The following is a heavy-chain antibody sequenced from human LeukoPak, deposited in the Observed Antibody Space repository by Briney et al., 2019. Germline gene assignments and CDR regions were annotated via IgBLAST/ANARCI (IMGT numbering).Heavy chain of an antibody. CDR2: IYYSGST. Sequence: SETLSLTCTVSGGSISSYYWSWIRQPPGKGLEWIGYIYYSGSTNYNPSLKSRVTISVDTSKNQFSLKLSSVTAADTAVYYCAREGAAAQYKWFDPWGQGTLVTVSS. D-gene: IGHD6-13*01. J-gene: IGHJ5*02. CDR1: GGSISSYY. CDR3: AREGAAAQYKWFDP. V-gene: IGHV4-59*01.